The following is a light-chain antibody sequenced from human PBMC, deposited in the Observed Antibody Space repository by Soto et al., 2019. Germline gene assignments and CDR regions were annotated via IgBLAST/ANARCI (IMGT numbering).Light chain of an antibody. CDR3: QQYGSPSRR. CDR2: GAS. J-gene: IGKJ1*01. V-gene: IGKV3-20*01. CDR1: QSVSNSY. Sequence: EIVLTQSPGTLSLSPGERATLSCRGSQSVSNSYLAWYQQQPGQAPRLLIYGASYRATGIPDRFGGSGSGTDVTLAISGLEPEDFLVYYCQQYGSPSRRCGQGTEVETK.